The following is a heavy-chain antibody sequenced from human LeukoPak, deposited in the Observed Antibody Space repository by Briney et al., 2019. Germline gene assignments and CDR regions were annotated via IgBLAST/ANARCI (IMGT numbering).Heavy chain of an antibody. D-gene: IGHD6-19*01. CDR2: IYTSGST. J-gene: IGHJ4*02. CDR3: ARGSASSSGWTFYYFDY. V-gene: IGHV4-4*07. Sequence: SETLSLTCTVSGGSISSYYWSWIRQPAGKGLEWIGRIYTSGSTNYNPSLKSRVTMSVDTSKNQFSLKLSSVTAADTAVYYCARGSASSSGWTFYYFDYWGQGTLVTVSS. CDR1: GGSISSYY.